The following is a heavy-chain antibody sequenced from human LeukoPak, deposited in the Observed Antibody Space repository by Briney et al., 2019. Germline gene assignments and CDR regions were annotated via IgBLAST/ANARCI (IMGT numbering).Heavy chain of an antibody. CDR2: NSGSGGSR. Sequence: GGSLRLFCAASGFTFSSYDMRWVRQARGKGVEWVSANSGSGGSRYYVDRVKGRFTISRDNYKNTLYLQMNSLRAQDTAVYYCAKGPLWFGEHWGQRTLVTVSS. CDR3: AKGPLWFGEH. J-gene: IGHJ4*02. CDR1: GFTFSSYD. V-gene: IGHV3-23*01. D-gene: IGHD3-10*01.